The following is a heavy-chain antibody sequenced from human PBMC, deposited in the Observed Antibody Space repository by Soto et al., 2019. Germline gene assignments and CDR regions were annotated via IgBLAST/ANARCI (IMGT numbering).Heavy chain of an antibody. J-gene: IGHJ5*01. Sequence: PSVTQSLTCAVDEGSFSGHCGTWTRQNPGKGLEWIGDINHSGRVNYSPSLKSRVTISLDTSKNQFSLTLSAVTAADTAMYYCSTRAYDTNGYYRFDPWGQGTQVTGSS. D-gene: IGHD3-22*01. V-gene: IGHV4-34*01. CDR1: EGSFSGHC. CDR3: STRAYDTNGYYRFDP. CDR2: INHSGRV.